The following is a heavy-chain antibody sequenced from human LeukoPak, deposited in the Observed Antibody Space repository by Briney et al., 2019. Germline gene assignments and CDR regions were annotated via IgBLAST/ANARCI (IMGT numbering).Heavy chain of an antibody. CDR3: ARPPTQGGGSGSYSFQH. Sequence: ASVKVSCKASGYTFSSYGISWVRQAPGQGLEWMGWISAYNGNTNYAQKLQGRVTMTTDTSTSTAYMELRSLRSDDTAVHYCARPPTQGGGSGSYSFQHWGQGTLVTVSS. V-gene: IGHV1-18*01. CDR1: GYTFSSYG. CDR2: ISAYNGNT. J-gene: IGHJ1*01. D-gene: IGHD3-10*01.